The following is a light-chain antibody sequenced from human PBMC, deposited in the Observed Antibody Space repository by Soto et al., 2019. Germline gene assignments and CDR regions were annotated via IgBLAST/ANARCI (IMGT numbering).Light chain of an antibody. CDR2: AAS. CDR3: QQSYSSPDT. CDR1: QSISSY. V-gene: IGKV1-39*01. J-gene: IGKJ5*01. Sequence: DIQMTQSPSSPSASVGDRVNIPCRASQSISSYLNWYQQKPGKAPKLLIYAASSLQSGVPSRFSGSGSGTDFTLTISSLQPEDFATYYCQQSYSSPDTFGQGTRLEI.